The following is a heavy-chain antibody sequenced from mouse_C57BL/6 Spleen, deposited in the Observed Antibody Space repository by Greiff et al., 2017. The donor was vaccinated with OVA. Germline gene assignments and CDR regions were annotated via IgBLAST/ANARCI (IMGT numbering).Heavy chain of an antibody. J-gene: IGHJ2*01. V-gene: IGHV6-3*01. CDR3: TGRYQSDY. CDR2: IRLKSDNYAT. CDR1: GFTFSNYW. Sequence: EVMLVESGGGLVQPGGSMKLSCVASGFTFSNYWMNWVRQSPEKGLEWVAQIRLKSDNYATHYAESVKGRFTISRDDSKSSVYLQMNNLRAEDTGIYYCTGRYQSDYWGQGTTLTVSS. D-gene: IGHD1-1*01.